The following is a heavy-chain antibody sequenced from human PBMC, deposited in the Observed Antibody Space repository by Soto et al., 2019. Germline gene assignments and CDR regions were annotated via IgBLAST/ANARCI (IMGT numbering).Heavy chain of an antibody. Sequence: EVQLLESGGVLVLPGGSLRLSCADSGFTPTTPPLSWVRQPPGKGLEWVTTISGTASRTYYVDSVKGRFFISRDNSKNTLTLQMNNLTLDDTAVYYCAASFRYFDNGGQGTRVTVSS. D-gene: IGHD3-9*01. V-gene: IGHV3-23*01. J-gene: IGHJ4*02. CDR2: ISGTASRT. CDR1: GFTPTTPP. CDR3: AASFRYFDN.